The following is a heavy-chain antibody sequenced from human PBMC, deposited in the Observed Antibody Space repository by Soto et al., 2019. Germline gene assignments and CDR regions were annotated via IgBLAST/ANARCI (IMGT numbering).Heavy chain of an antibody. CDR3: ARGGRGDYLEDYNMDV. V-gene: IGHV1-69*05. J-gene: IGHJ6*03. CDR1: GGTFSSYA. Sequence: VASVKVSCKASGGTFSSYAISWVRQAPGQGLEWMGGIIPIFGTANYAQKFQGRVTITTDESTSTAYMELSSLRSEDTAVYYCARGGRGDYLEDYNMDVWGKGTTVTVSS. D-gene: IGHD4-17*01. CDR2: IIPIFGTA.